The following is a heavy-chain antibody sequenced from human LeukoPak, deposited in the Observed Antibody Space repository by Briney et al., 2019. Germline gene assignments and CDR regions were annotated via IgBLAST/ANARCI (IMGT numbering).Heavy chain of an antibody. D-gene: IGHD3-3*01. Sequence: GGSLRLSCAASGFTVSSSYMSWVRQAPGKGLEWVSVIYSGGSTYYADSVKGRFTISRDNSKNSLYLQMNSLRAEDTAVYYCAKATFHDFLFAYFDYWGQGTLVTVSS. CDR1: GFTVSSSY. CDR2: IYSGGST. CDR3: AKATFHDFLFAYFDY. V-gene: IGHV3-53*01. J-gene: IGHJ4*02.